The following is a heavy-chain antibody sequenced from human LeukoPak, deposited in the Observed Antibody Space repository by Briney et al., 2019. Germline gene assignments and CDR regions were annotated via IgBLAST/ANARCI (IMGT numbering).Heavy chain of an antibody. CDR2: IRSKANSYAT. CDR1: EFTFSGSA. V-gene: IGHV3-73*01. D-gene: IGHD4-17*01. Sequence: GGSLRLSCVASEFTFSGSAMHWVRQASGKGLEWVGRIRSKANSYATEYAASVRGRFTISRDDSKNTAHLHMNSLKTEDTAVYYCTSPGYGDYYYHFYMDVWGKGTTVTVSS. J-gene: IGHJ6*03. CDR3: TSPGYGDYYYHFYMDV.